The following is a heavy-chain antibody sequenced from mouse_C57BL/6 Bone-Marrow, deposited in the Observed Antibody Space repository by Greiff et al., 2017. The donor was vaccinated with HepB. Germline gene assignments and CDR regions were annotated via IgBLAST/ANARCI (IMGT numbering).Heavy chain of an antibody. CDR2: ISYDGSN. CDR1: GYSITSGYY. V-gene: IGHV3-6*01. CDR3: ARAAYYSNPFAY. Sequence: DVQLQESGPGLVKPSQSLSLTCSVTGYSITSGYYWNWIRQFPGNKLEWMGYISYDGSNNYNPSLKNRISITRDTSKNQFFLKLNSVTTEDTATYYCARAAYYSNPFAYWGQGTLVTVSA. D-gene: IGHD2-5*01. J-gene: IGHJ3*01.